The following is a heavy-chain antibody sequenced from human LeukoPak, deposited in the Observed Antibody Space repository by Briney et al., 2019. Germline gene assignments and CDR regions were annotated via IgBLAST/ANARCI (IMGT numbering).Heavy chain of an antibody. Sequence: SETLSLTCAVYGGSFSGYYWSWIRQPPGKGLEWIGEINHIVSTNYNPSLKSRVTISVDTSKNQFSLKLSSVTAADTAVYYCARVGDIVVVPAAMPEDYYYGMDVWGKGTTVTVSS. D-gene: IGHD2-2*01. CDR2: INHIVST. CDR3: ARVGDIVVVPAAMPEDYYYGMDV. V-gene: IGHV4-34*01. CDR1: GGSFSGYY. J-gene: IGHJ6*04.